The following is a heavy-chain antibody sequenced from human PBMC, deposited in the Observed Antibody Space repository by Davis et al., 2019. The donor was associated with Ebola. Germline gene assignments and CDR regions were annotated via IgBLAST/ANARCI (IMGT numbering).Heavy chain of an antibody. Sequence: SLKISCAASGFTFDDYAMHWVRQAPGKGLEWVSGISWNSGSIGYADSVKGRFTISRDNAKNSLYLQMNSLRAEDTTVYYCALPEFGAFDIWGQGTMVTVSS. CDR2: ISWNSGSI. D-gene: IGHD3-10*01. CDR3: ALPEFGAFDI. V-gene: IGHV3-9*01. CDR1: GFTFDDYA. J-gene: IGHJ3*02.